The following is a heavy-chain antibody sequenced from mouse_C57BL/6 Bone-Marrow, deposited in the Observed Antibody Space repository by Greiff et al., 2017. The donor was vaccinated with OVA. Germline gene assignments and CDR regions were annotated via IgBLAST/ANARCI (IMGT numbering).Heavy chain of an antibody. CDR3: AIEGTGTFAY. CDR1: GYTFTSYW. V-gene: IGHV1-55*01. D-gene: IGHD4-1*01. Sequence: QVQLQQPGAELVKPGASVKMSCKASGYTFTSYWITWVKQRPGQGLEWIGDIYPGSGSTNYNEKFKSKATLTVDTSSSSAYMQLSSLTSEDSSVYYCAIEGTGTFAYWGQGTLVTVSA. J-gene: IGHJ3*01. CDR2: IYPGSGST.